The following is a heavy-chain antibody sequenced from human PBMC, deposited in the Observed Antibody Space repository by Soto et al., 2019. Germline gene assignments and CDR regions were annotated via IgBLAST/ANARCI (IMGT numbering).Heavy chain of an antibody. V-gene: IGHV3-30-3*01. CDR3: ARDHTPETAMADDFDI. D-gene: IGHD5-18*01. Sequence: QVQLVESGGGVVQPGRSLRLSCAASGFTFSSYAMHWVRQAPGKGLEWVAVISYDGSNKYYADSVKGRFTISRDNSKNTLYLQMNSLRAEDTAVYYCARDHTPETAMADDFDIWGQGTMVTVSS. CDR2: ISYDGSNK. J-gene: IGHJ3*02. CDR1: GFTFSSYA.